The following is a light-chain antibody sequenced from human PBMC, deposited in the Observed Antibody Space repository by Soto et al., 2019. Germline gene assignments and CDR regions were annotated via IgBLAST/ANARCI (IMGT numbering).Light chain of an antibody. CDR2: GAS. CDR3: HHYGSSPWT. V-gene: IGKV3-20*01. Sequence: EIVMTQSPVTLSVSPGERATLSCRASQSVDGKLAWYQQKRGQAPRLLVFGASNRATGIPDRFSGSGSGTEFTLTITRLEPEDFAVYYCHHYGSSPWTFGQGTKVDIK. J-gene: IGKJ1*01. CDR1: QSVDGK.